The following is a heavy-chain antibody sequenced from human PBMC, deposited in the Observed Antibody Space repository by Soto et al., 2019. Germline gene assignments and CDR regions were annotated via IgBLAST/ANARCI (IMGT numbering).Heavy chain of an antibody. CDR1: GGTFSSYA. CDR2: IIPIFGTA. J-gene: IGHJ5*02. Sequence: QVQLVQSGAGVKKPGSSVKVSCKASGGTFSSYALTWVRQAPGQGLEWMGGIIPIFGTANYAQKFQGRVTITADESTGTAYLELSSLRYEDTAVYYCTGVVRGGREGARFEPWGQGTLVTVSS. D-gene: IGHD3-10*01. CDR3: TGVVRGGREGARFEP. V-gene: IGHV1-69*01.